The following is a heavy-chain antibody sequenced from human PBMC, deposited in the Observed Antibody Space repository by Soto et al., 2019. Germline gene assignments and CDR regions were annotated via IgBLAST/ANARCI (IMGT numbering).Heavy chain of an antibody. CDR2: IYYSGST. CDR1: GGSISSGGYY. D-gene: IGHD3-9*01. V-gene: IGHV4-31*03. J-gene: IGHJ6*02. CDR3: ASSILTGYSPYYYYDGMDV. Sequence: QVQLQESGPGLVKPSQTLSLTCTVSGGSISSGGYYWSWIRQHPGKGLEWIGYIYYSGSTYYNPSLKSRVTISVDTSKNQFSLKLSSATAADTAVYYCASSILTGYSPYYYYDGMDVWGQGTTVTVSS.